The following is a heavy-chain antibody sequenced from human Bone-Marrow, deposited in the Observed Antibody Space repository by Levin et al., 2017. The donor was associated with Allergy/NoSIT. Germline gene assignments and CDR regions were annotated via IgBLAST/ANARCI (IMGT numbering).Heavy chain of an antibody. J-gene: IGHJ4*02. V-gene: IGHV3-7*03. CDR2: IKQDGSEK. CDR1: GFTFSSYW. CDR3: ARDSYYGDYPPDY. D-gene: IGHD4-17*01. Sequence: GGSLRLSCAASGFTFSSYWMSWVRQAPGKGLEWVANIKQDGSEKYYVDSVKGRFTISRDNAKNSLYLQMNSLRAADTAVYYCARDSYYGDYPPDYWGQGTLVTVSS.